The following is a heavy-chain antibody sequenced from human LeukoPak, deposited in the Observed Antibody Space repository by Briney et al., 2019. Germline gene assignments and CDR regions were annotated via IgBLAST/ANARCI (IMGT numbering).Heavy chain of an antibody. CDR2: ISSSSSTI. D-gene: IGHD2-21*02. CDR3: VRGGGAYCGTDCHRNFDY. Sequence: GGSLRLSCAASGFTFSSYSMNWVRQAPGKGLEWVSYISSSSSTIYYADSVKGRFTISRDTSKNTLYLQMDSLRAEDTAMYYCVRGGGAYCGTDCHRNFDYWGQGTLVTVSS. J-gene: IGHJ4*02. V-gene: IGHV3-48*01. CDR1: GFTFSSYS.